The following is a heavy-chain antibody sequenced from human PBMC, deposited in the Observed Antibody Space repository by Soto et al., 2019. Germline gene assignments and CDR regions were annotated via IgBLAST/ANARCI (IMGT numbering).Heavy chain of an antibody. J-gene: IGHJ4*02. V-gene: IGHV3-30-3*01. CDR2: MSPNGNNQ. D-gene: IGHD2-2*01. CDR3: ACGANFFYDTSRY. Sequence: GGSLRLSCAAPGFTFSIYALHCVRQAPGKGLEWVAVMSPNGNNQYYADSVKCRFTISRDTSKSTLYLQMTSLRPDDTASYYCACGANFFYDTSRYWGQGTLV. CDR1: GFTFSIYA.